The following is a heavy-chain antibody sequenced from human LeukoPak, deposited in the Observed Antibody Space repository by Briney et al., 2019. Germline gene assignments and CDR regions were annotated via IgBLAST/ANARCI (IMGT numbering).Heavy chain of an antibody. CDR1: GRTNNKFG. Sequence: GASVRVSCKAPGRTNNKFGVTWVRQAPGQGLEWIGWISSDNGIPRYADKFQDRVTISADTSTTTAYIEMRSLTYDDTAVYFCANVAKGRFFFYHMDVWGKGTTVTVSS. J-gene: IGHJ6*04. CDR3: ANVAKGRFFFYHMDV. D-gene: IGHD2-2*01. CDR2: ISSDNGIP. V-gene: IGHV1-18*01.